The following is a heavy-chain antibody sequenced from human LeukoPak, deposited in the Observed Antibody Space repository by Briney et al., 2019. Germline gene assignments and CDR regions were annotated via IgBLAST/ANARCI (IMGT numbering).Heavy chain of an antibody. J-gene: IGHJ5*02. D-gene: IGHD4-17*01. V-gene: IGHV1-24*01. CDR1: GYTLTELS. CDR3: ARGETTVTTVGGNWFDP. Sequence: ASVKVSCKVSGYTLTELSMHWVRQAPGKGLEWMGGFDPEDGETIYAQKFQGRVTMTRDTSTSTVYMELSSLRSEDTAVYYCARGETTVTTVGGNWFDPWGQGTLVTVSS. CDR2: FDPEDGET.